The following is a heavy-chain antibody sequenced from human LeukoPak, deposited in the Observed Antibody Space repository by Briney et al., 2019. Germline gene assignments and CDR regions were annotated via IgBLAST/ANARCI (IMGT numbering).Heavy chain of an antibody. V-gene: IGHV3-21*01. J-gene: IGHJ4*02. Sequence: PAGSLRLSCAASGFTFSSYCMNWVRQAPGKGLEWVSSISSSSSYIYYADSVKGRFTISRDNAKNSLYLQMNSLRAADPAVSYCARVRGCSDYGGRRTLVTVP. CDR3: ARVRGCSDY. D-gene: IGHD4/OR15-4a*01. CDR1: GFTFSSYC. CDR2: ISSSSSYI.